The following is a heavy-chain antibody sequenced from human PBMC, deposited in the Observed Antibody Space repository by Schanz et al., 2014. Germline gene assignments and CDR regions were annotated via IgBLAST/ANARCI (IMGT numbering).Heavy chain of an antibody. J-gene: IGHJ4*02. Sequence: QVQLVESGGGVVQPGRSLRLSCAVSGFTFSSYGMHWVRQAPGKGLEWVALISYDGSNKHYADSVKGRFTISRDNSKKTLYVQMNSLRAEYTAVYYCARDRPSGYALNFWGQGTLVTVSS. CDR2: ISYDGSNK. CDR1: GFTFSSYG. CDR3: ARDRPSGYALNF. D-gene: IGHD5-12*01. V-gene: IGHV3-30*03.